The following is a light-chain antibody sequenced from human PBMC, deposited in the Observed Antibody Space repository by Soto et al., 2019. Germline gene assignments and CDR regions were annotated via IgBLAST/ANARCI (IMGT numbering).Light chain of an antibody. CDR1: QSVVYSSNNKNY. J-gene: IGKJ1*01. CDR2: WAS. CDR3: QQYYSTPWT. V-gene: IGKV4-1*01. Sequence: DIVMTQSPDSLAVSLCERATINCKSSQSVVYSSNNKNYLVWYQQKPGQPPKLLIYWASTRESGVPDRFSGSGSGTDFTLTISSLQAEDVAVYYCQQYYSTPWTFGQGTKVDIK.